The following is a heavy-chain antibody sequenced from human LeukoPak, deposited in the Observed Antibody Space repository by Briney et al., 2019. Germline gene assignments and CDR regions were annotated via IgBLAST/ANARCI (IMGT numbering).Heavy chain of an antibody. V-gene: IGHV3-30-3*01. CDR2: ISHDGNNK. CDR3: ARDQSTATIDY. CDR1: GFTFASYA. D-gene: IGHD5-12*01. Sequence: PGGSLRLSCAASGFTFASYAIHWVRQAPGKGLEWVAVISHDGNNKFYADSVKGRFTISRDNSKNTLYLQMNSLRAEDTAVYYCARDQSTATIDYWGQGTLVTVSS. J-gene: IGHJ4*02.